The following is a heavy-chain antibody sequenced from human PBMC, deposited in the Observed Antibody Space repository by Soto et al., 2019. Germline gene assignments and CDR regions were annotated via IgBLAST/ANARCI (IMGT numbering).Heavy chain of an antibody. CDR2: IYYSGVP. Sequence: QMQLQESGPGLVKPSQTLSLTCTVSGDSISSGGYYWSWIRHHPGKGLEWIGCIYYSGVPYYNPSLKRRTTISVDTSKNQFSLKMTSVTAADTPVYYCARDRRGGATVTTFDYWGQGTLVTVSS. CDR3: ARDRRGGATVTTFDY. V-gene: IGHV4-31*03. CDR1: GDSISSGGYY. D-gene: IGHD4-17*01. J-gene: IGHJ4*02.